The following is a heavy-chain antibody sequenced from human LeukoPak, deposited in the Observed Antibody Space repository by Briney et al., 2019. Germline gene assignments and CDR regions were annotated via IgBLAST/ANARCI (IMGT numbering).Heavy chain of an antibody. CDR3: ARESLLRYFDWDLSVSDFDY. J-gene: IGHJ4*02. V-gene: IGHV4-4*07. D-gene: IGHD3-9*01. Sequence: SETLSLTCSVSGGSISSYYWSWIRQPAGKGLEWIGRIYTSGSNNYNPSLKSRVKMSVGTSKNQFSPKLSSVTAADTALYYCARESLLRYFDWDLSVSDFDYWGQGTLVTVSS. CDR2: IYTSGSN. CDR1: GGSISSYY.